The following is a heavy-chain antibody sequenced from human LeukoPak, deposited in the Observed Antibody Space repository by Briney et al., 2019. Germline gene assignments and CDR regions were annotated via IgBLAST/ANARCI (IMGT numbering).Heavy chain of an antibody. Sequence: PSETLSLTCAVYGGSFSGYYWSWIRQPPGKGLEWIGEINHSGSTNYNPSLKSRVTISVDTSKNQFSLKLSSVTAADTAVYYCARARGDGHNFDYWGQGTLVTVSS. CDR3: ARARGDGHNFDY. CDR2: INHSGST. D-gene: IGHD5-24*01. J-gene: IGHJ4*02. CDR1: GGSFSGYY. V-gene: IGHV4-34*01.